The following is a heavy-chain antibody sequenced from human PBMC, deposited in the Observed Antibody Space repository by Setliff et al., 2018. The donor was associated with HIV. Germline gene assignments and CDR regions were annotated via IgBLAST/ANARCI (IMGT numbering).Heavy chain of an antibody. V-gene: IGHV1-2*02. J-gene: IGHJ5*02. Sequence: ASVKVSCKASGYTFAGYYIHWVRQAPGQGLEWTGWINPNSGATKNAQKFQGRVTMTRDTSISTAYMELSRLRSDDTAVYYCARDLVLLFLEATIRGFDPWGQGTLVTVSS. CDR2: INPNSGAT. CDR3: ARDLVLLFLEATIRGFDP. D-gene: IGHD3-3*01. CDR1: GYTFAGYY.